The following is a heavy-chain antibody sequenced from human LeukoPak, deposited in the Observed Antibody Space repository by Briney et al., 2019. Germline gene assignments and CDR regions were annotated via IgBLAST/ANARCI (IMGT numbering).Heavy chain of an antibody. CDR2: VKQDGSEE. D-gene: IGHD6-19*01. Sequence: GGSLRLSCRASGFTFSSCWMSWVRQAPGKGLEWVANVKQDGSEEYYVDSVKGRFTISRDNAKNSLYLQMNSLRAEDTAVYYCATGYSSGWYFYFQHWGQGSLVSVSS. CDR1: GFTFSSCW. V-gene: IGHV3-7*01. CDR3: ATGYSSGWYFYFQH. J-gene: IGHJ1*01.